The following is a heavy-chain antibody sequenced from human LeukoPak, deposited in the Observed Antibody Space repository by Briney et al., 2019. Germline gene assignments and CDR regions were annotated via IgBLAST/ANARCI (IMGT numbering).Heavy chain of an antibody. J-gene: IGHJ3*02. V-gene: IGHV3-21*06. CDR3: ARVAVGGTRAFDI. Sequence: GGSLRLSCAASGFTFSSYSMNWVRQAPGKGLEWVSSISSSSSYIYYADSVKGRFIISRDNAKDSLYLQMNSLRGEDTAVYYCARVAVGGTRAFDIWGQGTMVTVSS. CDR1: GFTFSSYS. D-gene: IGHD6-19*01. CDR2: ISSSSSYI.